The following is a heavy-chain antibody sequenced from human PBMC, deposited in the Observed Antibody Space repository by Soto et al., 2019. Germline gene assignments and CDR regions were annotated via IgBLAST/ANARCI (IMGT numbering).Heavy chain of an antibody. CDR1: GFTFSSYG. J-gene: IGHJ4*02. CDR2: IWYDGSNK. V-gene: IGHV3-33*01. CDR3: ARVLRSSPWSSLGY. D-gene: IGHD1-26*01. Sequence: QVQLVESGGGVVQPGRSLRLSCAASGFTFSSYGMHWVRQARGKGLEWVAVIWYDGSNKYYADSVKGRFTISRDNSKNTLYLQMNSLRAEDTAVYYCARVLRSSPWSSLGYWGQGTLVTVSS.